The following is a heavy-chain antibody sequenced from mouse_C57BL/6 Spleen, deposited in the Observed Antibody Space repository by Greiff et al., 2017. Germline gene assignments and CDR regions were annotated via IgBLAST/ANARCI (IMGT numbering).Heavy chain of an antibody. J-gene: IGHJ2*01. CDR1: GYTFTTYG. Sequence: VQLQQSGADLARPGASVKLSCKASGYTFTTYGITWVKQRTGQGLEWIGEIYPRSGNIYYNEKFKGKATLTAGKSSSTAYMELRSLTSEDSAVYFCARYDYYYGNSPYYFDYWGQGTTLTVSS. CDR3: ARYDYYYGNSPYYFDY. V-gene: IGHV1-81*01. CDR2: IYPRSGNI. D-gene: IGHD1-1*01.